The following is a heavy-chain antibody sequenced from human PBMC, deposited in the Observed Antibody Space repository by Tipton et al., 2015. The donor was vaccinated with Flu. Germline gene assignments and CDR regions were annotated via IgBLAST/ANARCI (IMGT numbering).Heavy chain of an antibody. Sequence: TLSLTCSVSGDSFGSGYCWGWVRQPPGKGLDWIGNACHSGNTYYNPSLRSRVTISVDRSKNQFSLKMNSVTAADTAVYFCARRDYSNYVSEPKNWFDSWGQGTPVTVSS. CDR1: GDSFGSGYC. D-gene: IGHD4-11*01. CDR2: ACHSGNT. CDR3: ARRDYSNYVSEPKNWFDS. V-gene: IGHV4-38-2*01. J-gene: IGHJ5*01.